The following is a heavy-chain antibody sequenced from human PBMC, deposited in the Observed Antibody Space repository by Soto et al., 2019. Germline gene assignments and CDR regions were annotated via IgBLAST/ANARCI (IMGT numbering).Heavy chain of an antibody. CDR1: GCSFTTYW. CDR2: IYPGDSRT. J-gene: IGHJ6*02. CDR3: ARTSAAGKYYYGMDV. V-gene: IGHV5-51*01. Sequence: PGESLNISCKGSGCSFTTYWIAWVRQMPGKGLEWMGIIYPGDSRTTYSPSFQGQVIISADKSISTVYLQWSSLKASDTAMYYCARTSAAGKYYYGMDVWGQGTTVTVSS. D-gene: IGHD6-13*01.